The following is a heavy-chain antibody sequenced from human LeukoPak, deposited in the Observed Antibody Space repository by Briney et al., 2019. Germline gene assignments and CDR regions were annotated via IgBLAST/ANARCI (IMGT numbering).Heavy chain of an antibody. V-gene: IGHV1-3*02. CDR2: SNVGNGDT. CDR1: GYTFTTYA. CDR3: ARGSSGGYSHFDY. D-gene: IGHD3-22*01. Sequence: ASVKISCKASGYTFTTYAIHWVRQAPGQRLEWKGWSNVGNGDTTYSQGFQGRVTFTRDTSATTAYMELSSLRSEDMAVYYCARGSSGGYSHFDYWGLGTLVTVSS. J-gene: IGHJ4*02.